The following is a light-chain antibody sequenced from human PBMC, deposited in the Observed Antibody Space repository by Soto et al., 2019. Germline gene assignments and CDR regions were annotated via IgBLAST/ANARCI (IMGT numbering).Light chain of an antibody. Sequence: ETVMTQSPATLSVSPGERVTLSCRAGQSVGTKLAWYQQNPGQAPRLLVYGASTRDTGVPGRFSGSGSGTEFSLTISSLQSEDFAVYYCQQYSNWPPHTCGGGTKVEI. CDR2: GAS. J-gene: IGKJ4*01. CDR3: QQYSNWPPHT. CDR1: QSVGTK. V-gene: IGKV3-15*01.